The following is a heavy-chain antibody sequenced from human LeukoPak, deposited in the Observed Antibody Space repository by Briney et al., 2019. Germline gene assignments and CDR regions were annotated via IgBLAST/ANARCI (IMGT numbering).Heavy chain of an antibody. V-gene: IGHV1-18*01. Sequence: SVKVSCKSSGYPFSSYVISWVRQAPGHGLEWMGWISTYNGNTNYAQELQGRVTMTTDTSTSTAYMELRSLRSDDTAVYYCARQSMATSWADYWGQGTLVTVSS. D-gene: IGHD5-24*01. CDR1: GYPFSSYV. J-gene: IGHJ4*02. CDR3: ARQSMATSWADY. CDR2: ISTYNGNT.